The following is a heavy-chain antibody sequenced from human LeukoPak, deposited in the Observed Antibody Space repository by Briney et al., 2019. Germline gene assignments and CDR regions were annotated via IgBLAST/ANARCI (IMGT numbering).Heavy chain of an antibody. V-gene: IGHV3-48*04. CDR2: ISSSSSTI. J-gene: IGHJ4*02. CDR1: GFTFSSYS. D-gene: IGHD1-7*01. CDR3: ASLGKLELHKNAY. Sequence: GGSLRLSCAASGFTFSSYSMNWVRQAPGKGLEWVSYISSSSSTIYYADSVKGRFTISRDNAKNSLYLQMNSLRAEDTAVYYCASLGKLELHKNAYWGPGTLVTVSS.